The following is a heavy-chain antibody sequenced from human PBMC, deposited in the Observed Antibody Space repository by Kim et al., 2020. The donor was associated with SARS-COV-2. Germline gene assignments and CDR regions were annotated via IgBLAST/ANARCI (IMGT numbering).Heavy chain of an antibody. Sequence: SSYIYYADSVKGRFTISRDNAKNSLYLQMNSLRAEDTAVYYCACRDYWGQGTLVTVSS. J-gene: IGHJ4*02. CDR2: SSYI. CDR3: ACRDY. V-gene: IGHV3-21*01.